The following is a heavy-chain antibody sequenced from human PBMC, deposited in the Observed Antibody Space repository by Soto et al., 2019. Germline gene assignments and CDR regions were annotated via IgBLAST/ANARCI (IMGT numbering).Heavy chain of an antibody. CDR1: GGSDSSGPYY. D-gene: IGHD1-26*01. CDR3: ARDGSGSYYVDPQDAFDI. CDR2: IYYSGST. V-gene: IGHV4-31*03. J-gene: IGHJ3*02. Sequence: TLSRPCTVSGGSDSSGPYYWSWSRRHRGKGLEWIGYIYYSGSTYYNPSLKSRVTISVDTSKNQFSLKLSSVTAEDTAVYYCARDGSGSYYVDPQDAFDIWGQGTMVTVSS.